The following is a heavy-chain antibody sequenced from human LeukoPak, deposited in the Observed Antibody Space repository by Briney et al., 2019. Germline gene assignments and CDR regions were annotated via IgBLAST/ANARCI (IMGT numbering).Heavy chain of an antibody. CDR3: ARPEXSDYEIE. Sequence: GSLRLSCAASGFSFSYYWMSWVRQAPGKGPEWVANIKPDGTEKYYVDSVKGRFTISRDNAKNSLYLQMNSLRAEDTAVYYCARPEXSDYEIEWGRGTLVTVSS. V-gene: IGHV3-7*01. J-gene: IGHJ4*02. CDR1: GFSFSYYW. D-gene: IGHD3-22*01. CDR2: IKPDGTEK.